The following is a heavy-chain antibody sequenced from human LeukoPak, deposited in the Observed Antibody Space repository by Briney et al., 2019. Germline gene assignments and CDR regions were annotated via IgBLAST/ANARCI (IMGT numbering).Heavy chain of an antibody. CDR2: ISGYNGDI. J-gene: IGHJ3*02. V-gene: IGHV1-18*01. Sequence: GASVKVSCTASGYTFTNFRIIWVRQAPGQGLEWMGWISGYNGDIHYAPNLQGRVTMTRDTATTTAYMELRSLRSDDTAVYYCARDYYGSGKNNYALDIWGQGTMVTVSS. CDR3: ARDYYGSGKNNYALDI. CDR1: GYTFTNFR. D-gene: IGHD3-10*01.